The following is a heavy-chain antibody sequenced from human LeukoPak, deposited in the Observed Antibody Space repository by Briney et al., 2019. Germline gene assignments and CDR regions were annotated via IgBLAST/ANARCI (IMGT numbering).Heavy chain of an antibody. D-gene: IGHD2/OR15-2a*01. J-gene: IGHJ5*02. CDR2: IKPDGSAQ. Sequence: GGSLRLSCATSGFTFSSNWMSWVRHVPGRGLDWVANIKPDGSAQYYAASVKGRFTVSRDNAKNSLYLQMNSLRGDDTAVYYCTRDFRNKGLDPWGQGTLVTVSS. V-gene: IGHV3-7*01. CDR1: GFTFSSNW. CDR3: TRDFRNKGLDP.